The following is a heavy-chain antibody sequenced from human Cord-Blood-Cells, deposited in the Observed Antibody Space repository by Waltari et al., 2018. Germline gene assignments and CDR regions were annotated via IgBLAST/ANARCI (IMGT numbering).Heavy chain of an antibody. CDR2: MWYDGSNK. Sequence: QVQLVESGGGVVQPGRSLRLSCAASGFTFSSYGMHWVRQAPGKGVEWVAVMWYDGSNKDYADAVKGRFTIARDNSKNTLYLQMNSLRAEDTAVYYCARSGSYYGDYFDYWGQGTLVTVSS. J-gene: IGHJ4*02. D-gene: IGHD1-26*01. CDR1: GFTFSSYG. CDR3: ARSGSYYGDYFDY. V-gene: IGHV3-33*01.